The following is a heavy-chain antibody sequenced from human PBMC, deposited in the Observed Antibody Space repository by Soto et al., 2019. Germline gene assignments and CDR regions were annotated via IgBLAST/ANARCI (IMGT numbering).Heavy chain of an antibody. V-gene: IGHV5-51*01. J-gene: IGHJ4*02. D-gene: IGHD2-2*01. CDR3: GTWRGSSWFDY. CDR2: IFSSDSSA. Sequence: GESLKISCKASGFTFSSYSLGWVRHMPGKGLQWMGNIFSSDSSAKYSPSFVGQVTISVDRSINTAYLQWSSLKASDTAIYYWGTWRGSSWFDYWGPGTLVTVS. CDR1: GFTFSSYS.